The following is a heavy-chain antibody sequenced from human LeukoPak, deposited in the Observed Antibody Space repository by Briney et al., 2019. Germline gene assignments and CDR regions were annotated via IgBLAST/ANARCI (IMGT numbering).Heavy chain of an antibody. D-gene: IGHD3-22*01. CDR1: GFTFDDYG. CDR2: INWNGGSS. V-gene: IGHV3-20*04. J-gene: IGHJ4*02. Sequence: GGSLRLSCAAPGFTFDDYGMSWVRHAPGKGLGWVSGINWNGGSSGYADSVKGRFTISRANSKKSMYLQMNSLRAEDTALYYCARDRPYYDSSGYYVDYWGQGTLVTVSS. CDR3: ARDRPYYDSSGYYVDY.